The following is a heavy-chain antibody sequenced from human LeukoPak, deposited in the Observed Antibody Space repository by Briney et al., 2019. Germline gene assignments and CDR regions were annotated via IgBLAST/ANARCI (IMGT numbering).Heavy chain of an antibody. CDR3: ARDSTLTMVRGVMAY. CDR1: GYTFTGYY. Sequence: ASVKVSCKASGYTFTGYYMHWVRQAPGQGLEWMGWINPNSGGTNYAQKFQGRVTMTRDTSISTAYMELSRLRSDDTAVYYCARDSTLTMVRGVMAYWGQGTLVTVSS. CDR2: INPNSGGT. V-gene: IGHV1-2*02. D-gene: IGHD3-10*01. J-gene: IGHJ4*02.